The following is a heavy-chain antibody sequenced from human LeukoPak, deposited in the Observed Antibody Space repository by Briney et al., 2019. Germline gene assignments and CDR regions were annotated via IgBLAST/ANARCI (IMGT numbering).Heavy chain of an antibody. CDR1: GGSISSYY. CDR3: ARRKYYYDSSGLNDAFDI. CDR2: ISDIGSI. J-gene: IGHJ3*02. D-gene: IGHD3-22*01. Sequence: SETLSLTCTVSGGSISSYYWSWIRQPPGKGLEWIAYISDIGSINYNPSLKSRVTISVDTSKNQFSLKLSSVTAADTAVYYCARRKYYYDSSGLNDAFDIWGQGTMVTVSS. V-gene: IGHV4-59*08.